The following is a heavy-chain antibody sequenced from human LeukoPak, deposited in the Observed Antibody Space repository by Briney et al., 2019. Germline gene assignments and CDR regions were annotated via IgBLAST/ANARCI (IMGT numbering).Heavy chain of an antibody. J-gene: IGHJ5*02. CDR2: ISAYNGNT. Sequence: GVSVKVSCKASGYTFTSYGISWVRQAPGQGLEWMGWISAYNGNTNYAQKLQGRVTMTTDTSTSTAYMELRSLRSDDTAVYYCARDTKRSRARWENLGFDPWGQGTLVTVSS. V-gene: IGHV1-18*01. CDR3: ARDTKRSRARWENLGFDP. D-gene: IGHD1-26*01. CDR1: GYTFTSYG.